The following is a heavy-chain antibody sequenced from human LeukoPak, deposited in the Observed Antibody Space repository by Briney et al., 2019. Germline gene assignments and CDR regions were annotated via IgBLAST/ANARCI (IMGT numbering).Heavy chain of an antibody. V-gene: IGHV1-18*01. CDR2: ISAYNGNT. CDR3: ARLPLGYCRGGGCYDFDY. Sequence: ASVKVSCKASGYTFTSYGISWVRQAPGQGLEWMGWISAYNGNTNYAQKLQGRVTMTTDTSTSITYMELRSLRSGDTALYYCARLPLGYCRGGGCYDFDYWGQGTLVTVSS. D-gene: IGHD2-15*01. J-gene: IGHJ4*02. CDR1: GYTFTSYG.